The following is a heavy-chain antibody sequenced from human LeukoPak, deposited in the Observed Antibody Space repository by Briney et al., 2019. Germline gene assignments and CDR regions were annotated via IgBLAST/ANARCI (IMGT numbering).Heavy chain of an antibody. CDR3: ARAYCGGDCYSDLFRPFDY. V-gene: IGHV3-53*01. D-gene: IGHD2-21*01. CDR1: GFIVNTYY. Sequence: GGSLRLSCAVSGFIVNTYYMSWVRQAPGKGLEWVSIIYSDGSTYYADSVKGRFTISRDTSKNTLFLQMNSLRAEDTAVYYCARAYCGGDCYSDLFRPFDYWGQGTLVTVSS. J-gene: IGHJ4*02. CDR2: IYSDGST.